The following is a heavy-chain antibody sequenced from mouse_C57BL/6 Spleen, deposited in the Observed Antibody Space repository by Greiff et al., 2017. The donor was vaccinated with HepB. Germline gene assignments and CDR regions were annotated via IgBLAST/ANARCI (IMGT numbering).Heavy chain of an antibody. V-gene: IGHV1-53*01. CDR3: ARSTVYYDAFAY. CDR1: GYTFTSYW. J-gene: IGHJ3*01. Sequence: QVQLQQPGTELVKPGASVKLSCKASGYTFTSYWMHWVKQRPGQGLEWIGNINPSNRGTNYNEKFKSKATLTVDKSSSTAYMQLSSLTSEDSAVYYCARSTVYYDAFAYWGQGTLVTVSA. D-gene: IGHD2-4*01. CDR2: INPSNRGT.